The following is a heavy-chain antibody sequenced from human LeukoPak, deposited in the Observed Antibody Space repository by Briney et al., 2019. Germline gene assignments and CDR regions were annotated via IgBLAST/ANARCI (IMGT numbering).Heavy chain of an antibody. Sequence: PGGSLRLSCAASGFTFDDYAMHWVRQAPGKGLEWVSLISRDGGSTYYADSVKGRFTISRDNSKNSLSLQMNSLRTEDTALYYCAKGFLPCIAAAGLDYWGQGTLVTVSS. CDR1: GFTFDDYA. J-gene: IGHJ4*02. CDR2: ISRDGGST. V-gene: IGHV3-43*02. D-gene: IGHD6-13*01. CDR3: AKGFLPCIAAAGLDY.